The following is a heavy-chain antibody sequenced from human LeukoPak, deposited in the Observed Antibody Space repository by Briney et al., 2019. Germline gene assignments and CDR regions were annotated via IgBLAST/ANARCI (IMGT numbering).Heavy chain of an antibody. CDR1: GFSFSSYA. Sequence: PGGSLRLSCAASGFSFSSYAMSWVRRAPPEGLEGVSAVSGSGGSTYYEESVKGRFTISRDNSKNTLYLQMNSLRAEDTAVYYCAKAGTYSRTFDYRGQGTLVTVSS. V-gene: IGHV3-23*01. J-gene: IGHJ4*02. CDR3: AKAGTYSRTFDY. CDR2: VSGSGGST. D-gene: IGHD1-14*01.